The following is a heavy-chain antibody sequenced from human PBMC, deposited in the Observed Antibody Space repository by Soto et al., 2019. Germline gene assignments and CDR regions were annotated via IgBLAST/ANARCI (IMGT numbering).Heavy chain of an antibody. V-gene: IGHV3-33*01. CDR1: GFPFDSYG. Sequence: GGSLRLSCVASGFPFDSYGIHWVRRAPGKGLEWVATIGFAGNNKYYADSVKGRFTISRDNSKNTLYLHINSLKVDDTAMYYCARAHSTGWYYFDYWGPGTLVTVSS. J-gene: IGHJ4*02. CDR2: IGFAGNNK. CDR3: ARAHSTGWYYFDY. D-gene: IGHD6-19*01.